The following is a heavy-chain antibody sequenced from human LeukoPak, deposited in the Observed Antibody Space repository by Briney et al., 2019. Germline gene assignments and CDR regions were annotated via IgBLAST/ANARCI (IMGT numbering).Heavy chain of an antibody. CDR1: GYTFTSYG. CDR3: ARDIKRSRARWENLGFDP. V-gene: IGHV1-18*01. D-gene: IGHD1-14*01. J-gene: IGHJ5*02. Sequence: ASVKVSCKASGYTFTSYGISWVRQSPGQGLECMGWISAYNGNTNYAQKLQGRVTMTTDTSTITTYMELRSLRSDDTAVYYCARDIKRSRARWENLGFDPWGQGTLVTVSS. CDR2: ISAYNGNT.